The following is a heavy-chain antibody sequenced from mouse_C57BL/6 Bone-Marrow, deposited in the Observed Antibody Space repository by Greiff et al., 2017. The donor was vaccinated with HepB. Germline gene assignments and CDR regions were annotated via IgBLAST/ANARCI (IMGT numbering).Heavy chain of an antibody. D-gene: IGHD1-1*02. CDR2: INYDGSST. CDR3: ARALWAMDY. CDR1: GFTFSDYY. Sequence: EVKVVESEGGLVQPGSSMKLSCTASGFTFSDYYMAWVRQVPEKGLEWVANINYDGSSTYYLDSLKSRFIISRDNAKNILYLQMSSLKSEDTATYYCARALWAMDYWGQGTSVTVSS. J-gene: IGHJ4*01. V-gene: IGHV5-16*01.